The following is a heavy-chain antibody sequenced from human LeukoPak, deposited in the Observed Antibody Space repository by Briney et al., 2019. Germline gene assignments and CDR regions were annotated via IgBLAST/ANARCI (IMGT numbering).Heavy chain of an antibody. CDR2: IYYSGST. CDR1: GGSISSGGYY. Sequence: PSQTLSLTCTVSGGSISSGGYYWSWIRQHPGKGLEWIGYIYYSGSTYYNPSLKSRVTTSVDTSRNEFSLKLSSVTAADTAVYYCARVTVTNEEDRPFDYWGQGTLVTVSS. J-gene: IGHJ4*02. V-gene: IGHV4-31*03. D-gene: IGHD4-17*01. CDR3: ARVTVTNEEDRPFDY.